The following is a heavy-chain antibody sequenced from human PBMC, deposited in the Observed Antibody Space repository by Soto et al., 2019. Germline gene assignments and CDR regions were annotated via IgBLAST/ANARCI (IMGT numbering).Heavy chain of an antibody. J-gene: IGHJ3*02. CDR3: ATEYYYGSGNYWTNDAFDI. Sequence: PGESLKISCKGSGYSFTSYWISWVRQMPGKGLEWMGRIDPSDSYTNYSPSFQGHVTISADKSISTAYLQWSSLKASDTAMYYCATEYYYGSGNYWTNDAFDIWGQGTMVTVSS. V-gene: IGHV5-10-1*01. CDR2: IDPSDSYT. D-gene: IGHD3-10*01. CDR1: GYSFTSYW.